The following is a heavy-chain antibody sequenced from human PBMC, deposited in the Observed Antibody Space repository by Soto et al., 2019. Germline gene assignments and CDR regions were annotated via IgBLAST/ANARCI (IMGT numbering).Heavy chain of an antibody. CDR3: ARDGALGYCSSTSWRGLCYYYGMDV. D-gene: IGHD2-2*01. J-gene: IGHJ6*02. Sequence: EVQLLESGGGLVQPGGSLRLSCAASGFTFSSYAMSWVRQAPGKGLEWVSAISGSGGSTYYADSVKGRFTISRDNSKNTLYLQMNSLRAEDTAVYYCARDGALGYCSSTSWRGLCYYYGMDVWGQGTTVTVSS. CDR1: GFTFSSYA. V-gene: IGHV3-23*01. CDR2: ISGSGGST.